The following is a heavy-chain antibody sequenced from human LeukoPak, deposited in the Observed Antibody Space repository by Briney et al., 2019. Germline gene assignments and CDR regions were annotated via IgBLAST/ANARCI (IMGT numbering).Heavy chain of an antibody. CDR2: TYYRSKWYN. Sequence: SQTPSLTCAISGDSVSSNSAAWNWIRQSPSRGLEWLGRTYYRSKWYNDYAVSVKSRITINPDTSKNQFSLQLNSVTPEDTAVYYCARDHPPRYYYGSGSHHFDYWGQGTLVTVSS. CDR3: ARDHPPRYYYGSGSHHFDY. V-gene: IGHV6-1*01. CDR1: GDSVSSNSAA. J-gene: IGHJ4*02. D-gene: IGHD3-10*01.